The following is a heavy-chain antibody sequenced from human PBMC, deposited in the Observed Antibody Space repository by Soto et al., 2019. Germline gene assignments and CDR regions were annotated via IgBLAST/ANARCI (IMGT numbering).Heavy chain of an antibody. CDR1: GFTLSSYS. D-gene: IGHD6-13*01. CDR3: AEYSSSWYNY. J-gene: IGHJ4*02. CDR2: ISSSSSYI. V-gene: IGHV3-21*01. Sequence: GFLRLCAAASGFTLSSYSMNWVRQAPGKGLEWVSSISSSSSYIYYADSVKGRFTISRDNAKNSLYLQMNSLRAEDTDVYYCAEYSSSWYNYWGQGTLVTVSS.